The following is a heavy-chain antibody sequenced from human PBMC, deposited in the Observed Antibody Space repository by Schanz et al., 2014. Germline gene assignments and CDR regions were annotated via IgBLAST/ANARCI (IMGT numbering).Heavy chain of an antibody. CDR3: AKDQGSYGSGSYSYCDY. Sequence: EVQLLESGGGFVQPGGSLRLSCVASGVTFSSYAMSWVRQASGKGLEWVSAISGSGASTYYADSVKGRFTISRDNSKNTLYLQMNSLRAEDTAVYYCAKDQGSYGSGSYSYCDYWGQGTLVAVSS. V-gene: IGHV3-23*01. CDR2: ISGSGAST. CDR1: GVTFSSYA. J-gene: IGHJ4*02. D-gene: IGHD3-10*01.